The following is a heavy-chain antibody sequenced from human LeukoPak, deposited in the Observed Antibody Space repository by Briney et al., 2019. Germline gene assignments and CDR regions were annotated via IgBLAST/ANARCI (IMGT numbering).Heavy chain of an antibody. V-gene: IGHV4-59*01. J-gene: IGHJ3*02. CDR2: INYSGST. CDR1: GASITNSY. Sequence: SETLSLTCTVSGASITNSYWNWIRQSPGKGLEWIGYINYSGSTNYNPSLKSRVTISVDTSKNQFSLELSSVTAADTAVYFCARDPLSTNDFDIWGQGTMVTVSS. CDR3: ARDPLSTNDFDI. D-gene: IGHD1-1*01.